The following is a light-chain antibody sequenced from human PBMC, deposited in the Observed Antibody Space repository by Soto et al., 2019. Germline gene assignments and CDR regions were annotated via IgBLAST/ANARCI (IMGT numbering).Light chain of an antibody. Sequence: QSALTQPASVSGSPGQSVTISCTGNSSDVGSYNLVSWYQQHPGKAPKLMIYEGSKRPSGVSNRFSGSKSGNTASLTISGLQADDEADYYCCSYAGSVVFGGGTKLTVL. CDR3: CSYAGSVV. J-gene: IGLJ2*01. CDR1: SSDVGSYNL. V-gene: IGLV2-23*01. CDR2: EGS.